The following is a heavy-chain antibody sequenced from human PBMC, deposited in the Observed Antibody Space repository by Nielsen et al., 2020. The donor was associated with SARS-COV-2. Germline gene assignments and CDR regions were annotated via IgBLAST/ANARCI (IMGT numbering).Heavy chain of an antibody. CDR3: ARDYALWFGEHYGMDV. D-gene: IGHD3-10*01. Sequence: GESLKIPCAASGFTFSSYSMNWVRQAPGKGLEWVSSISSSSSYIYYADSVKGRFTISRDNAKNSLYLQMNSLRAEDTAVYYCARDYALWFGEHYGMDVWGQGTTVTVSS. J-gene: IGHJ6*02. V-gene: IGHV3-21*01. CDR1: GFTFSSYS. CDR2: ISSSSSYI.